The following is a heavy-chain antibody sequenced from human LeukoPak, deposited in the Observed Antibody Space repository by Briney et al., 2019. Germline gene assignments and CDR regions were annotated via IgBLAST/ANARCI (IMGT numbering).Heavy chain of an antibody. CDR1: GYSFTSYG. CDR2: ISAYNGDT. V-gene: IGHV1-18*01. D-gene: IGHD3-3*01. Sequence: GESLKISCKGSGYSFTSYGISWVRQAPGQGLEWMGWISAYNGDTNYAQKLQGRVTMTTDTSTSTAYMELRSLRSDDTAVYYCARLSTLEWLPPYYFDYWGQGTLVTVSS. CDR3: ARLSTLEWLPPYYFDY. J-gene: IGHJ4*02.